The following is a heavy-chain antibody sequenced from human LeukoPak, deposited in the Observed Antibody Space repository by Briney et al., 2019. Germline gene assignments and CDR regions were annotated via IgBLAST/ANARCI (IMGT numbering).Heavy chain of an antibody. CDR2: INPNSGGT. D-gene: IGHD1-1*01. CDR1: GYTFTGYY. CDR3: ARAESFRRNDVFRY. J-gene: IGHJ4*02. V-gene: IGHV1-2*02. Sequence: ASVKVCCKASGYTFTGYYMHWVRQAPGQGLEWMGWINPNSGGTNYAQKFQGRVTMTRDTSISTAYMELSRLRSDDTAVYYCARAESFRRNDVFRYWGQGTLVTVSS.